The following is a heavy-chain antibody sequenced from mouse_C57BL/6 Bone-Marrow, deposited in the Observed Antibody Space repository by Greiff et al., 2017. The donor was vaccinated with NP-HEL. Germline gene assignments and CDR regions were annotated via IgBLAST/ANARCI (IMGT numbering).Heavy chain of an antibody. CDR1: GFTFSDYG. J-gene: IGHJ2*01. V-gene: IGHV5-17*01. CDR3: ARHQRYFDY. CDR2: ISSGSSTI. Sequence: EVQLMESGGGLVKPGGSLKLSCAASGFTFSDYGMHWVRQAPEKGLEWVAYISSGSSTIYYADTVKGRFTISRDNAKNTLFLQMTSLRSEDTAMYYCARHQRYFDYWGQGTTLTVSS.